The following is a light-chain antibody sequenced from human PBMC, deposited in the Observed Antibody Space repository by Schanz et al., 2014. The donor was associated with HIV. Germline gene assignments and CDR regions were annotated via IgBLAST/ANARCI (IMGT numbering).Light chain of an antibody. J-gene: IGKJ1*01. V-gene: IGKV1-9*01. CDR1: QGIRSY. CDR3: QQYNSYSGWT. CDR2: AAS. Sequence: IQLTQSPSSLSASVGDRVTITCRASQGIRSYLAWYQQKPGKAPKVLIYAASTLQSGVPSRFSGSGSGTDFTLTISSLQPDDFATYYCQQYNSYSGWTFGQGTKVEIK.